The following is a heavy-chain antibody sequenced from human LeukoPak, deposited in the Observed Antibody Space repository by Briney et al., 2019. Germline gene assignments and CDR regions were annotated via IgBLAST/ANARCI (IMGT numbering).Heavy chain of an antibody. CDR1: GFTVDSNY. Sequence: GGSLRLSCAASGFTVDSNYLSWVRQAPGKGLEWVSTIYTGGNTYYAASVKGRFTISRDFSKNTVFLHMNSLRAEDTAMYYCAKARIIGVGWAQFDSWGQGSLVTVSS. CDR3: AKARIIGVGWAQFDS. V-gene: IGHV3-53*01. D-gene: IGHD2-21*01. J-gene: IGHJ4*02. CDR2: IYTGGNT.